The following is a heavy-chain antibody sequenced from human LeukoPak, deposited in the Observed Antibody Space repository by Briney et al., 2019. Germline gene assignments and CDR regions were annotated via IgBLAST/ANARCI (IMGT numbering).Heavy chain of an antibody. Sequence: GASVKVSCKASGGTFSSYAISWVRQAPGQGLEWMGRIIPIFGTANYAQKFQGRVTITTDESTSTAYMELSSLRSEDTAVYHCARDRVFEYCSSTSCYGLDYWGQGTLVTVSS. CDR2: IIPIFGTA. V-gene: IGHV1-69*05. J-gene: IGHJ4*02. CDR3: ARDRVFEYCSSTSCYGLDY. CDR1: GGTFSSYA. D-gene: IGHD2-2*01.